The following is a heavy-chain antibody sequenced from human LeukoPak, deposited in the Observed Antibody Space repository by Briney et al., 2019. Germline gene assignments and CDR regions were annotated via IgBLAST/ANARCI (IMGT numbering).Heavy chain of an antibody. D-gene: IGHD3-10*01. CDR2: ISAYNGNT. Sequence: ASVKVSCKASGYTFTSYGISWVRQAPGQGLEWMGWISAYNGNTNYAQKLQGRVTMTTDTSTSTAYMELRSLRSDDTAVYYCAREVRESNYYYYYMDVWGKGTTVTISS. V-gene: IGHV1-18*01. CDR3: AREVRESNYYYYYMDV. J-gene: IGHJ6*03. CDR1: GYTFTSYG.